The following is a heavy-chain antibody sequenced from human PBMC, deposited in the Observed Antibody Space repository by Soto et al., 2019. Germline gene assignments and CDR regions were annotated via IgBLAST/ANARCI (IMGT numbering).Heavy chain of an antibody. CDR2: INPKSGGT. CDR1: GYSFTDYH. Sequence: ASVKVSCKASGYSFTDYHIHWVRQAPGQGLEWLGRINPKSGGTSTAQKFQGWVTMTTDTSISTASMELTRLTSDDTAVYYCARDPTRGELLYGMDVWGQGTTVTVSS. J-gene: IGHJ6*02. V-gene: IGHV1-2*04. D-gene: IGHD1-7*01. CDR3: ARDPTRGELLYGMDV.